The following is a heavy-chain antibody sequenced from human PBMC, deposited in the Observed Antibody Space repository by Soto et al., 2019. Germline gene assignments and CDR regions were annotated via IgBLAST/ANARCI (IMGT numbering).Heavy chain of an antibody. J-gene: IGHJ5*02. CDR2: ISASGGTT. CDR1: GFTFSTHA. CDR3: AKDQSWNPTWFDP. D-gene: IGHD1-1*01. V-gene: IGHV3-23*01. Sequence: GGSLRLSCTASGFTFSTHAMNWVRQAPGKGLEWVSAISASGGTTYYAGSVKGRFTISRDNSKNTLYLQMSSLRAEDMAVYYCAKDQSWNPTWFDPWGQGTLVTVSS.